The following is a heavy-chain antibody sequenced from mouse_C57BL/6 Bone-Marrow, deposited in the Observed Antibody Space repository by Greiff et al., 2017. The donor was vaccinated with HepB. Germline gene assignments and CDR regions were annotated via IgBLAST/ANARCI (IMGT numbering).Heavy chain of an antibody. J-gene: IGHJ3*01. CDR1: GFTFSSYG. V-gene: IGHV5-6*02. D-gene: IGHD2-2*01. Sequence: DVKLQESGGDLVKPGGSLKLSCAASGFTFSSYGMSWVRQTPDKRLEWVATISSGGSYTYYPDSVKGRFTISRDNAKNTLYLQMSSLKSEDTAMYYCARQRSTMVTAWFAYWGQGTLVTVSA. CDR3: ARQRSTMVTAWFAY. CDR2: ISSGGSYT.